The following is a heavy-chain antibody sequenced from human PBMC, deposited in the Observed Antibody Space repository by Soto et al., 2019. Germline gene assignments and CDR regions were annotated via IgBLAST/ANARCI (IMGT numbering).Heavy chain of an antibody. D-gene: IGHD2-2*01. V-gene: IGHV3-23*01. Sequence: GSLRLSCAASGFTFSNYAMSWVRQAPGKGLEWVSSSSGSGGSTYFADSVKGRFTISRDNSKNSLYLQMNSLRAEDTAVYYCAKDIVVVPAAGDAFDIWGQGTMVTVSS. CDR1: GFTFSNYA. J-gene: IGHJ3*02. CDR3: AKDIVVVPAAGDAFDI. CDR2: SSGSGGST.